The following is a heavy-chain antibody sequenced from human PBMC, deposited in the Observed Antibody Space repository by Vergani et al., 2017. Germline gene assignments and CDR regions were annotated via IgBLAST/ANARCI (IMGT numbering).Heavy chain of an antibody. D-gene: IGHD3-10*01. CDR1: GYTFTSYY. J-gene: IGHJ4*02. CDR2: INPSGGST. Sequence: QVQLVQSGAEVKKPGASVKVSCKASGYTFTSYYMHWVRQAPGQGLEWMGIINPSGGSTSYAQKFQGRVTMTRATSTSTVYMELSSLRSEDTAVYYCARDYYGSGSYSPNDYWGQGTLVTVSS. CDR3: ARDYYGSGSYSPNDY. V-gene: IGHV1-46*01.